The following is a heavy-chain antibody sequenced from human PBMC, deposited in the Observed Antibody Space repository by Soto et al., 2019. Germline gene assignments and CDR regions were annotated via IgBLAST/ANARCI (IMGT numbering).Heavy chain of an antibody. J-gene: IGHJ4*02. CDR2: ISHDGTNQ. Sequence: QVHLVESGGGVVQPGRSLRLSCAASGFTFSKYSKHWVRQAPGKGLEWVAVISHDGTNQRYADSVKGRFTTSRDNFKNTLALQMNSLRAEDTALYYCARGGVDQLPHGEFDHWGQGTLVTVSS. V-gene: IGHV3-30-3*01. CDR3: ARGGVDQLPHGEFDH. D-gene: IGHD2-2*01. CDR1: GFTFSKYS.